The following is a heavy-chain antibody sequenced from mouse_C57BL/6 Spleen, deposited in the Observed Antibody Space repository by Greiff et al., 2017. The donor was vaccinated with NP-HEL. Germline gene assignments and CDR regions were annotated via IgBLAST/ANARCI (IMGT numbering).Heavy chain of an antibody. CDR3: AWGGYDRGFAY. V-gene: IGHV5-17*01. J-gene: IGHJ3*01. CDR2: ISSGSSTI. CDR1: GFTFSDYG. Sequence: EVQRVESGGGLVKPGGSLKLSCAASGFTFSDYGMHWVRQAPEKGLEWVAYISSGSSTIYYADKVKGRFTISRDNTKNTLFLQMTSLRSEDTAMYYCAWGGYDRGFAYWGKGTLVTVSA. D-gene: IGHD2-2*01.